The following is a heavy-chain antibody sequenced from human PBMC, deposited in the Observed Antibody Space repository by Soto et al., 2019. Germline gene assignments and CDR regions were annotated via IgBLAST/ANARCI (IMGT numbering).Heavy chain of an antibody. D-gene: IGHD3-10*01. CDR2: IWYDGSNK. CDR1: GFTFRSYG. CDR3: AKKAGFGEISRAGFDY. V-gene: IGHV3-33*03. J-gene: IGHJ4*02. Sequence: QVQLVESGGGVVQPGRSLRLSCAASGFTFRSYGMHWVRQTPGKGLEWVAVIWYDGSNKYYADSVKGRFTISRDNSQNTLYLQMNSLRAEDTAVYYCAKKAGFGEISRAGFDYWGQGTLVTVSS.